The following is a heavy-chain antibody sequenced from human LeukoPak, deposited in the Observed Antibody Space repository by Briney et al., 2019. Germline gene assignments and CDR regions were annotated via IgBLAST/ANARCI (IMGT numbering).Heavy chain of an antibody. CDR2: ISTYNGNT. CDR1: GYSFVLYG. V-gene: IGHV1-18*01. J-gene: IGHJ4*02. D-gene: IGHD3-9*01. CDR3: ARDHDILTGYCDY. Sequence: ASVKVSCKASGYSFVLYGISWVRQAPGQGPEWMGWISTYNGNTKYAQKFQGRVTMTRDTSISTAYMELSRLRSDDTAVYYCARDHDILTGYCDYWGQGTLVTVSS.